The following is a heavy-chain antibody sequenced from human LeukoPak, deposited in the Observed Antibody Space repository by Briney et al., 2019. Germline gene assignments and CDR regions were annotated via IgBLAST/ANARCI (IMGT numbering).Heavy chain of an antibody. Sequence: GGSLRLSCAASGFTFSSYSMNWVRQAPGKGLEWVSSITSSSSYIYYADSVKGRFTISRHNAKNPLYLQLNSLRAEDTAVYYCVRLYDDYTNGHFDSWGQGTLVTVSS. CDR3: VRLYDDYTNGHFDS. CDR2: ITSSSSYI. V-gene: IGHV3-21*01. CDR1: GFTFSSYS. D-gene: IGHD4-11*01. J-gene: IGHJ4*02.